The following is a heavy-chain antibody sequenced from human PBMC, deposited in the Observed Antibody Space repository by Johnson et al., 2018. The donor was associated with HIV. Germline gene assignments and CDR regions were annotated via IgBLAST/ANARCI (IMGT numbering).Heavy chain of an antibody. V-gene: IGHV3-53*01. Sequence: VLLVESGGGLIQPGGSLRLSCAASGFIVSSNYMSWVRQAPGKGLEWVAGFYSGGNSYYADSVKGRFTISRDNSKNTLFLQMNSLRDEDTAVYYCARVGGWGALDIWGQGTRVTVSS. CDR2: FYSGGNS. J-gene: IGHJ3*02. CDR3: ARVGGWGALDI. CDR1: GFIVSSNY. D-gene: IGHD3-10*01.